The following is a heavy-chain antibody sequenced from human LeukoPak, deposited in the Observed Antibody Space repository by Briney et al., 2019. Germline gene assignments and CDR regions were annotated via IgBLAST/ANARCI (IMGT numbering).Heavy chain of an antibody. V-gene: IGHV3-48*03. J-gene: IGHJ3*02. Sequence: GGSLRLSCAASGFTFSSCQMNWVRQAPGKGLEWVSYISGSGSTKYYADSVKGRFTISRDNAKNSLYLQMNSLRAEDTAVYYCATGEGGSYYDSRGYYSDIWGQGTMVTVSS. CDR1: GFTFSSCQ. CDR2: ISGSGSTK. CDR3: ATGEGGSYYDSRGYYSDI. D-gene: IGHD3-22*01.